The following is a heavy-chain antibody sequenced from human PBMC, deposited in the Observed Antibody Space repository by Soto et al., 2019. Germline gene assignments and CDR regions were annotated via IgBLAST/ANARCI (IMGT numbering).Heavy chain of an antibody. CDR3: SRGSSIAGLYYGMDV. Sequence: QVQLQESGPGLVKPSQTLSLTCTVSGGSISSGGYYWTWIRQHPGKGLEWIGYNYYNGITYYNPSLNSRVTTSLDTSKNQFSLKLSSVTAADTTVYYFSRGSSIAGLYYGMDVWGRGTTVTVSS. CDR1: GGSISSGGYY. CDR2: NYYNGIT. V-gene: IGHV4-31*03. D-gene: IGHD6-6*01. J-gene: IGHJ6*02.